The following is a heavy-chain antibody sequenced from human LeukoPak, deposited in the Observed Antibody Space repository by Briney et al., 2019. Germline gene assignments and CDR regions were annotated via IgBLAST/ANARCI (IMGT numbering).Heavy chain of an antibody. D-gene: IGHD1-1*01. CDR3: GKDWKLDY. CDR1: GFTFNNYA. Sequence: PGGSLRPSCAASGFTFNNYAMSWVRQAPGKGLEWVSAIGDNGGDTKYADSVKGRFIISRDNSKNTLYLQMNSLRVEDTAIYYCGKDWKLDYWGQGNLVTVSS. CDR2: IGDNGGDT. V-gene: IGHV3-23*01. J-gene: IGHJ4*02.